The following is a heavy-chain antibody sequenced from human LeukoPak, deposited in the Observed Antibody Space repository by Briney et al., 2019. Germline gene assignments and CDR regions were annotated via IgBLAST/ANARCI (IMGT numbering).Heavy chain of an antibody. V-gene: IGHV3-30*18. D-gene: IGHD2-2*03. Sequence: PERSLRLSCAASGFTFSSYGMHWVRQAPGKGLEGVAVISYDGSNEYYADSVKGRFTISRDNSKNTLYLQMNSLRAEDTAVYYCAKDGYCSSNSCYYNWFDPWGQGTLVTVSS. CDR2: ISYDGSNE. CDR3: AKDGYCSSNSCYYNWFDP. J-gene: IGHJ5*02. CDR1: GFTFSSYG.